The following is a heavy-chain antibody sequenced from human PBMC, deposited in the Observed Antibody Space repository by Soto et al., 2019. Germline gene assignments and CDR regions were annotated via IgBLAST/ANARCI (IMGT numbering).Heavy chain of an antibody. Sequence: GGSLRLSCAASQFTFNYYAMSWVRQAPGKGLEWVSAISDSAGSTYYADSVKGRFTISRDNSRNILYLQMNGLEAEDTAIYYCARGSNGGRPYYFDYWGQGTLVTVSS. CDR1: QFTFNYYA. V-gene: IGHV3-23*01. CDR3: ARGSNGGRPYYFDY. CDR2: ISDSAGST. J-gene: IGHJ4*02.